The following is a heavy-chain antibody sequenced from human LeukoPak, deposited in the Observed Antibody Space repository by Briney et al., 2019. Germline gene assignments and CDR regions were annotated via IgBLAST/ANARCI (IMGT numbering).Heavy chain of an antibody. CDR3: AKEPGRWLQYDYFDY. D-gene: IGHD5-24*01. Sequence: GGSLRLSCAASGFTFSSYGMHWVRQAPGKGLEWVAVISYDGSNKYYAGFVKGRFTISRDNSKNTLYLQMNSLRAEDTAVYYCAKEPGRWLQYDYFDYWGQGTLVTVSS. CDR2: ISYDGSNK. CDR1: GFTFSSYG. V-gene: IGHV3-30*18. J-gene: IGHJ4*02.